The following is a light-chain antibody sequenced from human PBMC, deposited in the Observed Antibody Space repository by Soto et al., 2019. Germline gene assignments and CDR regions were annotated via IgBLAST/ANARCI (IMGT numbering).Light chain of an antibody. J-gene: IGKJ1*01. Sequence: DIVMTQSPDSLAVSLGERATINCKSSQSALYSSNNKNYLAWYQQKPGQPPKLLIYWASTRESGVPDRFSGSGSGTDFTLTISSLQAEDVAVYYCLRYYNIRTFGQGTKVDIK. CDR1: QSALYSSNNKNY. CDR3: LRYYNIRT. V-gene: IGKV4-1*01. CDR2: WAS.